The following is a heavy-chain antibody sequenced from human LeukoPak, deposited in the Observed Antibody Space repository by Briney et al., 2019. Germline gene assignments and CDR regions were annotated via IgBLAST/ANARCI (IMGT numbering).Heavy chain of an antibody. Sequence: PSETMSLTCSFAGGSTSSCFGWLLRQPAERVVGWVGYFYYSGSTNYNPSFKGQVTISVDKSSNQFSLNLSSWTATATAVYYWGRGLSCGPPYYSMGVGPKGTTVTVP. CDR2: FYYSGST. V-gene: IGHV4-59*13. CDR3: GRGLSCGPPYYSMGV. D-gene: IGHD3-16*02. J-gene: IGHJ6*03. CDR1: GGSTSSCF.